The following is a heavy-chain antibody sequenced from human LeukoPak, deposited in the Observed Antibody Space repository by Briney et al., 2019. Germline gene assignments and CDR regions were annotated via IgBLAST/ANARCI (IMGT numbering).Heavy chain of an antibody. CDR1: GFTFSSYS. D-gene: IGHD3-22*01. V-gene: IGHV3-48*02. CDR2: ISSSSSTI. CDR3: ARVGDLAPVDYYDSSGYHDVFDY. Sequence: GGSLRLSCAASGFTFSSYSMNWVRQAPGKGLEWVSYISSSSSTIYYADSVKGRFTISRDNAKNSLYLQMNSLRDEDTAVYYCARVGDLAPVDYYDSSGYHDVFDYWGQGTLVTVSS. J-gene: IGHJ4*02.